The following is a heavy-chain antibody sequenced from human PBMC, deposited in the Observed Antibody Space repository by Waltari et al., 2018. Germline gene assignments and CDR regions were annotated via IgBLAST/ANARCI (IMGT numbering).Heavy chain of an antibody. CDR2: IKTDGSET. V-gene: IGHV3-7*01. D-gene: IGHD6-13*01. Sequence: EVQVVESGGGLVQRGGSLRLSCAASGFTFGRRWLTWVRQAPGEGLEWVANIKTDGSETYYVDSVKGRFTISRDNTKNSLYLQMSSLRAEDTAVYYCAIGGVETSWYWRYWGQGTLVTVSS. J-gene: IGHJ4*02. CDR3: AIGGVETSWYWRY. CDR1: GFTFGRRW.